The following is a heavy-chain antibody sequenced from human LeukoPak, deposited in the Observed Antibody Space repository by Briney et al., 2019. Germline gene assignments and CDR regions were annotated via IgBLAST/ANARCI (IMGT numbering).Heavy chain of an antibody. Sequence: PGESLKISCEAVGHRFTNHWIGWVRQRPGEGLEWVGIINLGDSETHCTPSFQDQVTFSLDKSTNTAYLQWRTLKASDTAMYYCARRPYSGSPNWFDPWGRGTLVTVSS. CDR2: INLGDSET. CDR1: GHRFTNHW. D-gene: IGHD1-26*01. J-gene: IGHJ5*01. V-gene: IGHV5-51*01. CDR3: ARRPYSGSPNWFDP.